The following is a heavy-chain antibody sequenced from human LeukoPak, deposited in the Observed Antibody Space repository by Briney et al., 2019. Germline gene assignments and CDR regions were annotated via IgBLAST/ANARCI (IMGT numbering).Heavy chain of an antibody. CDR1: GFTFSDYY. CDR2: ISSSGSTI. J-gene: IGHJ6*03. D-gene: IGHD6-6*01. CDR3: ARPRRGPHGSSGDYYYYMDV. Sequence: GGSLRLSCAASGFTFSDYYMSWIRQAPGKGLEWVSYISSSGSTIYYADSVKGRFTISRDNAKNSLYLQMNSLRAEDTAVYYCARPRRGPHGSSGDYYYYMDVWGKGTTVTVSS. V-gene: IGHV3-11*04.